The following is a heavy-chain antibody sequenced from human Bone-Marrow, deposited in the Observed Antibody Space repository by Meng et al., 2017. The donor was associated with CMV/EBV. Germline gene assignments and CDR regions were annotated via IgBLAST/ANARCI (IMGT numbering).Heavy chain of an antibody. V-gene: IGHV5-51*01. CDR3: ARQFIYGGNSGGDY. Sequence: GGSLRPSCKGSGYTSTNYWIGWVRQMPGKGLEWMGIIYPGDSDTRYSPSFQGQVTISADKSISTAYLQWSSLKASDTAMYYCARQFIYGGNSGGDYWGQGTLVTVSS. CDR2: IYPGDSDT. J-gene: IGHJ4*02. CDR1: GYTSTNYW. D-gene: IGHD4-23*01.